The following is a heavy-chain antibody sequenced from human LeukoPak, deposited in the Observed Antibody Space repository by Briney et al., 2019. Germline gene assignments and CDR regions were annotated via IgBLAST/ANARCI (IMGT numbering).Heavy chain of an antibody. V-gene: IGHV3-11*04. J-gene: IGHJ4*02. CDR2: ISSIWYST. CDR3: ARESTAFDY. D-gene: IGHD2-21*02. Sequence: NAGGSLRLSCEASGFLMRVHYMNGVRQAPGKALKWLTYISSIWYSTYYAESVRGRFALSRHFGKNSLSLNVNRLRGDYTAVYYCARESTAFDYWGQGTLVTVSS. CDR1: GFLMRVHY.